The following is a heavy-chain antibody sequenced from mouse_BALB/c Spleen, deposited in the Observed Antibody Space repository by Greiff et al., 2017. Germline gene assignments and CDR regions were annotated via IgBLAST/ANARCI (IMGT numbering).Heavy chain of an antibody. Sequence: EVKLMESGGDLVKPGGSLKLSCAASGFTFSSYGMSWVRQTPDKRLEWVATISSGGSYTYYPDSVKGRFTISRDNAKNTLYLQMSSLKSEDTAMYYCARYDSSGYVRPFAYWGQGTLVTVSA. CDR1: GFTFSSYG. D-gene: IGHD3-2*01. J-gene: IGHJ3*01. V-gene: IGHV5-6*01. CDR3: ARYDSSGYVRPFAY. CDR2: ISSGGSYT.